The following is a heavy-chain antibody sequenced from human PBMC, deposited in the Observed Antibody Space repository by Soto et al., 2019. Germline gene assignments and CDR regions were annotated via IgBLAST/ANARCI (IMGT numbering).Heavy chain of an antibody. D-gene: IGHD6-19*01. Sequence: ASVKVSCKASGYTFTSYAMHWVRQAPGQGLEWMGWISAYNGNTNYAQKLQGRVTMTTDTSTSTAYMELRSLRSDDTAVYYCARVGGYSSGWYVVSYYGMDVWGQGTTVTVCS. CDR1: GYTFTSYA. CDR3: ARVGGYSSGWYVVSYYGMDV. V-gene: IGHV1-18*01. J-gene: IGHJ6*02. CDR2: ISAYNGNT.